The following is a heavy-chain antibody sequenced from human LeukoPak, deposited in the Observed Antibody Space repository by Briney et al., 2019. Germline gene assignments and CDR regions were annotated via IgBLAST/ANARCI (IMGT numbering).Heavy chain of an antibody. D-gene: IGHD6-19*01. V-gene: IGHV1-18*01. Sequence: ASVKVSCKASGYTFTSYGISWVRQAPGQGLEWMGWISAYNGNTNYAQKLQGRVTMTTDTPTSTAYMELRSLRSDDTAVYYCACLQWLVHDRYYDYWGQGTLVTVSS. CDR3: ACLQWLVHDRYYDY. J-gene: IGHJ4*02. CDR1: GYTFTSYG. CDR2: ISAYNGNT.